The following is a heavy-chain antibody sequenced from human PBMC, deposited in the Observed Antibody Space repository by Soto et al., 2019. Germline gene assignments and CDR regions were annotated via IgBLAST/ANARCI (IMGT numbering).Heavy chain of an antibody. CDR1: GYTFTSYY. CDR3: ARDGSHLSLAALHYYYGMDV. Sequence: ASVKVSCKASGYTFTSYYMHWVRQAPGQGLEWMGIINPSGGSTSYAQKFQGRVTMTRDTSTSTVYMELSSLRSEDTAVYYCARDGSHLSLAALHYYYGMDVWGQGTTVTVSS. J-gene: IGHJ6*02. CDR2: INPSGGST. V-gene: IGHV1-46*01. D-gene: IGHD6-6*01.